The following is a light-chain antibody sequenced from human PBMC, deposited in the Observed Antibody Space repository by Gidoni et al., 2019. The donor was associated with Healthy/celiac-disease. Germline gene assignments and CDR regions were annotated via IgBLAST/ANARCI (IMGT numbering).Light chain of an antibody. CDR1: SSDVGRYNY. CDR3: SSYTTSSLWV. V-gene: IGLV2-14*01. J-gene: IGLJ3*02. CDR2: EVS. Sequence: QSALTQPASVSGSPGQSITISCTATSSDVGRYNYVSWYQQHPGKAPKLMIYEVSNRPSGVSNRFSGSKSGNTASLTISGLQAEDEADYYCSSYTTSSLWVFGGGTKLTVL.